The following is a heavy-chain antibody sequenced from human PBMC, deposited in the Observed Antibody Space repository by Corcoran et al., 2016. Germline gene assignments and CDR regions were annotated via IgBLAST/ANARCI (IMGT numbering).Heavy chain of an antibody. V-gene: IGHV3-30*18. CDR1: GFTFSSYG. Sequence: QVQLVESGGGVVQPGRSLRLSCAASGFTFSSYGMHWVRQAPGKGLEWVAVISYDGSNKYYADSVKGRFTISRDNSKNTLYLQMNSLRAEDTAVYYGAKARNIVATISWFDPWGQGTLVTVSS. CDR3: AKARNIVATISWFDP. D-gene: IGHD5-12*01. J-gene: IGHJ5*02. CDR2: ISYDGSNK.